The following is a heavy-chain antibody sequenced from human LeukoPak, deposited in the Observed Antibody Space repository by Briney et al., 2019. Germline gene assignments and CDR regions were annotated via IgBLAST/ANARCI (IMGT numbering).Heavy chain of an antibody. V-gene: IGHV1-8*01. CDR2: MNPNSGNT. CDR3: ASCLGTYCSSTGFDP. CDR1: GYTFTSYD. J-gene: IGHJ5*02. D-gene: IGHD2-2*01. Sequence: AASVKVSCKASGYTFTSYDINWVRHDTGQGLEWMGWMNPNSGNTGYAQKFQGRVTMTRNTSISTAYMELSSLRSEDTAVYYCASCLGTYCSSTGFDPWGQGTLVTVSS.